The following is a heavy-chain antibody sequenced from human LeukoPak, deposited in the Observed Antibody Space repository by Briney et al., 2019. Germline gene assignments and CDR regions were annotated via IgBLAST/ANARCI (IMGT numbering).Heavy chain of an antibody. D-gene: IGHD6-13*01. CDR3: ARVGYSSSWYWDWFDP. V-gene: IGHV1-69*06. Sequence: SVKVSCKASGGTFSSYAISWVRQAPGQGLEWMGGIIPIFGTANYAQKFQGRVTITADKSTSTAYMELSSLRSEDTAVYYCARVGYSSSWYWDWFDPWGQGTLVTVSS. J-gene: IGHJ5*02. CDR2: IIPIFGTA. CDR1: GGTFSSYA.